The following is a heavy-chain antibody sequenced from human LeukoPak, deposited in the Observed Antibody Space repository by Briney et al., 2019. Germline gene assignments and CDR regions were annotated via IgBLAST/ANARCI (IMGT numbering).Heavy chain of an antibody. Sequence: SETLSLTCPVSGGSISSYYWSWIRQPPGKGLEWIGYIYYSGSTNYNPSLKSRVTISVDTSKNQFSLKLNSVTAADTAVYYCARPRANGAYRWAFDIWGQGTMVTVSS. CDR1: GGSISSYY. V-gene: IGHV4-59*08. CDR2: IYYSGST. J-gene: IGHJ3*02. CDR3: ARPRANGAYRWAFDI. D-gene: IGHD4/OR15-4a*01.